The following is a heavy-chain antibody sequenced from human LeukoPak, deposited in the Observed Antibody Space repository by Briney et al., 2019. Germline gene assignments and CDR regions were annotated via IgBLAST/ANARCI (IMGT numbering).Heavy chain of an antibody. V-gene: IGHV3-73*01. CDR1: GFTFSGSD. Sequence: GGSLRLSCAASGFTFSGSDMHWVRQASGKGLEWIGRIRSNANSYATAYAASVKSRFTISRDDSNDTAYLQMNSLKTEDTAVYYCTGLSPFGGYDSSDYWGQGTLVTVSS. J-gene: IGHJ4*02. CDR3: TGLSPFGGYDSSDY. CDR2: IRSNANSYAT. D-gene: IGHD5-12*01.